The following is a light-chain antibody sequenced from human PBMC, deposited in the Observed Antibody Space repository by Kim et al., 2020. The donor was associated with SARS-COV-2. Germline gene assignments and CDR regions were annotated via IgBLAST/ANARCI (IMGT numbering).Light chain of an antibody. V-gene: IGKV3-15*01. CDR2: GAS. Sequence: EVVLTQSPVTLSVSPGQRASLSCRASQNIGSNLAWYQQAPGRAPRLIIYGASARATGVPGRFSGSGSGTEFILTISSLQSEDFAVYYCQQYKNWPPGTFGQGTKVDIK. J-gene: IGKJ1*01. CDR3: QQYKNWPPGT. CDR1: QNIGSN.